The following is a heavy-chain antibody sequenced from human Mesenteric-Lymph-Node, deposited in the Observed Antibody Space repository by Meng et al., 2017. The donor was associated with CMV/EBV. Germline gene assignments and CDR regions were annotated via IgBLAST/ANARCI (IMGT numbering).Heavy chain of an antibody. CDR3: AKEDTAMVLYYYYGMDV. CDR1: GFTFSSYA. Sequence: GGSLRLSCAASGFTFSSYAMHWVRQAPGKGLEWVAVISYDGSNKDYADSVKGRFTISRDNSKNTLYLQMNSLRAEDTAVYYCAKEDTAMVLYYYYGMDVWGQGTTVTVSS. D-gene: IGHD5-18*01. V-gene: IGHV3-30*04. CDR2: ISYDGSNK. J-gene: IGHJ6*02.